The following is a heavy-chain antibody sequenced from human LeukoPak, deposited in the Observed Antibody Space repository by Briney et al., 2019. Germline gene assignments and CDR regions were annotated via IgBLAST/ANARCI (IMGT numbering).Heavy chain of an antibody. Sequence: GGSLRLSCAASGFTFSSYWMSWGRQAPGKGLEWVASIRQDGSEKHYVESVKGRLMISRDNAKNSLSLKMNSLRAQDTALYYCARPHWGFDSWGQGTLVTVSS. V-gene: IGHV3-7*01. J-gene: IGHJ4*02. CDR1: GFTFSSYW. CDR2: IRQDGSEK. D-gene: IGHD7-27*01. CDR3: ARPHWGFDS.